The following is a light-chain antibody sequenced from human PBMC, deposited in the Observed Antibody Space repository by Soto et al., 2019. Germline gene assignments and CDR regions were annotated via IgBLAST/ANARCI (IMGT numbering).Light chain of an antibody. Sequence: QSALTQPASVSGSPGQSITISCTGTSSDVGGYNYVSWYQQHPGKAPKLMIYEVSNRPSGVSNRFSGSKSGNTASLTISGLQAEDEADYYCSSCTSSSTGVFGGGTKLTVL. CDR3: SSCTSSSTGV. V-gene: IGLV2-14*01. J-gene: IGLJ2*01. CDR1: SSDVGGYNY. CDR2: EVS.